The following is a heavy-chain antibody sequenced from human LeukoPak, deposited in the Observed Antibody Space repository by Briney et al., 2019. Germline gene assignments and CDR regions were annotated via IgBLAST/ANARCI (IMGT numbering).Heavy chain of an antibody. CDR3: ASSGPYSSGWYAFDT. V-gene: IGHV3-23*01. CDR1: GFTFGSYA. J-gene: IGHJ3*02. CDR2: ISGSGGST. D-gene: IGHD6-19*01. Sequence: GGSLRLSCAASGFTFGSYAMSWVRQAPGKGLEWVSAISGSGGSTYYADSVKGRFTISRDNSKNTLYLQMNSLRAEDTAVYYCASSGPYSSGWYAFDTWGQGTMVTVSS.